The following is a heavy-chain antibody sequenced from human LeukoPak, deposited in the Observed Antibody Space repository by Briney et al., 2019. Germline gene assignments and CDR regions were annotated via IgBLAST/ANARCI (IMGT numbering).Heavy chain of an antibody. CDR2: INPSGGST. Sequence: GASVKVSCKASGDTFTSYYMHWVRQAPGQGLERMGLINPSGGSTSYAQKFQGRVTMTRDTSTSTVYMELSSLRSEDTAVYYCARAAGYGGYYYGMDVWGKGTTVTVSS. D-gene: IGHD4-23*01. V-gene: IGHV1-46*01. CDR3: ARAAGYGGYYYGMDV. J-gene: IGHJ6*04. CDR1: GDTFTSYY.